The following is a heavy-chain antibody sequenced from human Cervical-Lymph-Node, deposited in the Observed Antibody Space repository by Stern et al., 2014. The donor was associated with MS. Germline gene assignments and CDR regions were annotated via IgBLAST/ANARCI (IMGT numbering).Heavy chain of an antibody. V-gene: IGHV1-24*01. CDR3: ATHTYSGNYYLDH. CDR1: GHTLTDLS. J-gene: IGHJ4*02. Sequence: VHLVESGAEVKKPGASVKVSCKVSGHTLTDLSIQWVRQAPGKGLEWMGGFAPEDGETIYAQNFQGRVTMTEDTSTDTAYMELSSLRSDDTAVYYCATHTYSGNYYLDHWGQGTLLTVSS. CDR2: FAPEDGET. D-gene: IGHD5-12*01.